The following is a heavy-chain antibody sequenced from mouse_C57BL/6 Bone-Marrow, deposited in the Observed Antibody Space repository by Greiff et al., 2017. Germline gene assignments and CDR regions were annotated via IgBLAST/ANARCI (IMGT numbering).Heavy chain of an antibody. CDR2: ISSGGSYT. CDR3: ARRIDYDYDGGPEDY. J-gene: IGHJ4*01. V-gene: IGHV5-6*02. Sequence: EVMLVESGGDLVKPGGSLKLSCAASGFTFSSYGMSWVRQTPDKRLEWVATISSGGSYTYYPDSVKGRFTISRDNAKNTLYLQMSSLKSEDTAMYYGARRIDYDYDGGPEDYWGQGTSVTVSS. D-gene: IGHD2-4*01. CDR1: GFTFSSYG.